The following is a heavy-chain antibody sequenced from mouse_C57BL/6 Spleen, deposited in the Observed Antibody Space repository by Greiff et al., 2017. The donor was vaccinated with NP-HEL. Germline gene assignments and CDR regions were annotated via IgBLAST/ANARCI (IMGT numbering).Heavy chain of an antibody. J-gene: IGHJ4*01. CDR1: GFSLSTSGMG. V-gene: IGHV8-12*01. CDR3: ARRGTTVVSSKDAMDY. D-gene: IGHD1-1*01. Sequence: QVTLKESGPGILQSSQTLSLTCSFSGFSLSTSGMGVSWIRQPSGKGLEWLAHIYWDDDKRYNPSLKSRLTISKDTSRNQVFLKITSVDTADTATYYCARRGTTVVSSKDAMDYWGQGTSVTVSS. CDR2: IYWDDDK.